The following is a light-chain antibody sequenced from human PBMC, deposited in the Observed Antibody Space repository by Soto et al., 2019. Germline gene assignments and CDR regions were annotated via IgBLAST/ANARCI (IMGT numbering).Light chain of an antibody. Sequence: QSVLTQPPSVSGTPGQRVTISCSGSSSNVAINPVNWYQHLPGAAPRLLIYETDRRSSGVPDRFSASKSGTSASLAISGLTPEAEADHSCVAGYESLDALYVFQAGIK. CDR1: SSNVAINP. CDR3: VAGYESLDALYV. J-gene: IGLJ1*01. CDR2: ETD. V-gene: IGLV1-44*01.